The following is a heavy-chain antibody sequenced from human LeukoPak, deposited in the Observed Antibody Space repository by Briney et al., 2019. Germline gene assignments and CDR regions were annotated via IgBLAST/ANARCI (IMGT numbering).Heavy chain of an antibody. CDR3: ASVMLGIVGATIGYFDY. CDR1: GGSISSSSYY. J-gene: IGHJ4*02. Sequence: SETLSLTCTVSGGSISSSSYYWGWIRQPPGKGLEWIGSVYYSGSTYYNPSLKSRVTISVDTSKNQFSLKLSSVTAADTAVYYCASVMLGIVGATIGYFDYWGQGTLVTVSS. V-gene: IGHV4-39*01. D-gene: IGHD1-26*01. CDR2: VYYSGST.